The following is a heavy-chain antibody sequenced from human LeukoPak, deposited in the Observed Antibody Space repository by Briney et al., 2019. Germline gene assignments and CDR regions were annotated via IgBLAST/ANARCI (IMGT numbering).Heavy chain of an antibody. V-gene: IGHV4-39*07. CDR1: GGSISSSSYY. CDR2: IYYSGST. CDR3: AGGFCGIEHAPGVPCRAFET. J-gene: IGHJ3*02. Sequence: SETLSLTCTVSGGSISSSSYYWGWIRQPPGKGLEWIGSIYYSGSTYYNPSLRSRVTISVDTSKNQFSLKLSSVTAADTAVYDCAGGFCGIEHAPGVPCRAFETWGEGATGTVSS. D-gene: IGHD2-15*01.